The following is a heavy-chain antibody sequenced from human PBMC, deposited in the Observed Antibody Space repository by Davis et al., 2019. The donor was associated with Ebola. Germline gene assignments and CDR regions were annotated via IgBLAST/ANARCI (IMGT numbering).Heavy chain of an antibody. V-gene: IGHV3-64*01. CDR1: GFTFSNYA. CDR2: ISSNGGST. CDR3: ARDQGYSYGTLLYYYNMDV. Sequence: GESLKISCAASGFTFSNYAMHWVRQAPGKGLEYVSAISSNGGSTYYANSVKGRFTISRDNSKNTLYLQMGSLRAEDMAVYYCARDQGYSYGTLLYYYNMDVWGQGTTVTVSS. D-gene: IGHD5-18*01. J-gene: IGHJ6*02.